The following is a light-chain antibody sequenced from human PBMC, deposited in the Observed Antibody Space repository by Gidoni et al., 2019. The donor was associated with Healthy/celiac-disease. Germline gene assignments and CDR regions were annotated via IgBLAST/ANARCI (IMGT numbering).Light chain of an antibody. V-gene: IGKV3-15*01. J-gene: IGKJ2*01. CDR2: GAS. CDR1: QSVRSN. CDR3: QQYNNWPPLYT. Sequence: EIVMTQSQVTLSVSPGERATRSCRASQSVRSNLAWYQQKPGQAPRLLIYGASTRATGIPARFSGSGSGTEFTLTISSLQSEDFAVYYCQQYNNWPPLYTFXQXTKLEIK.